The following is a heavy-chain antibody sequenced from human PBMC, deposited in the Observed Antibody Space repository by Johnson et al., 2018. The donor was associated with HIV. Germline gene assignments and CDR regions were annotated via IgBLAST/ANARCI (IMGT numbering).Heavy chain of an antibody. CDR1: GFTFSSYA. Sequence: VQLVESGGGVVRPGGSLRLSCAASGFTFSSYAMTWVRQAPGKGLEWISYISSSGSTIYYADSVKGRFTISRDNSKNTLYLQMNSLRAEDTAVYYCARDRGLWERNGAGAFDIWGQGTMVTVSS. V-gene: IGHV3-48*01. J-gene: IGHJ3*02. D-gene: IGHD1-26*01. CDR3: ARDRGLWERNGAGAFDI. CDR2: ISSSGSTI.